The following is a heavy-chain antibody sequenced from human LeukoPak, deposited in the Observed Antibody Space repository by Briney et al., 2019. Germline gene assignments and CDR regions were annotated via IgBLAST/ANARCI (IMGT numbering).Heavy chain of an antibody. CDR3: ARDNGGNEDY. D-gene: IGHD4-23*01. V-gene: IGHV3-23*01. CDR2: VSGSGGRGTT. Sequence: GGSLRLSCVASGFAFSNYVLTWVRQAPGKGLEWVSAVSGSGGRGTTYYADSVKGRFTISRDNAKNTVYLQMNSLRAEDTAVYYCARDNGGNEDYWGQGTLVTVSS. J-gene: IGHJ4*02. CDR1: GFAFSNYV.